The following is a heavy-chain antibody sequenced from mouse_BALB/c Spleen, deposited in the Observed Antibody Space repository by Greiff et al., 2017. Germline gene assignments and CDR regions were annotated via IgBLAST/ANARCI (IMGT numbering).Heavy chain of an antibody. CDR1: GYAFSSYW. J-gene: IGHJ2*01. D-gene: IGHD1-1*01. CDR3: ARSLYYYGSSYDDFDY. Sequence: VQLQQSGAELVRPGSSVKISCKASGYAFSSYWMNWVKQRPGQGLEWIGQIYPGDGDTNYNGKFKGKATLTADKSSSTAYMQLSSLTSEDSAVYYCARSLYYYGSSYDDFDYWGQGTTLTVSS. CDR2: IYPGDGDT. V-gene: IGHV1-80*01.